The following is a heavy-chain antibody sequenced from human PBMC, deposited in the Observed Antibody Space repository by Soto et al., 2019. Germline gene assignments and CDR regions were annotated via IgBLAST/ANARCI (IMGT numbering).Heavy chain of an antibody. CDR2: IWYDGSNK. D-gene: IGHD2-21*02. CDR1: GFTFSRYG. V-gene: IGHV3-33*01. J-gene: IGHJ2*01. CDR3: AREAYCGGDCYSDGWYFDL. Sequence: QVQLVESGGGVVQPGRSLRLSCAASGFTFSRYGMHWVRQAPGKGLEWVAVIWYDGSNKYYADSVKGRFTISRDNSKNTLYLQMNSLRAEDTAVYYCAREAYCGGDCYSDGWYFDLWGRGTLVTVSS.